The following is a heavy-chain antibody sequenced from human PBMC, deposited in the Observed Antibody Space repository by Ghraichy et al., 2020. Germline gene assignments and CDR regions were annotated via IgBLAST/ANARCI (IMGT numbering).Heavy chain of an antibody. J-gene: IGHJ5*02. Sequence: GGSLRLSCAASGFTFSSYWMSWVRQAPGKGLEWVANIKQDGSEKYYVDSVKGRFTISRDNAKNSLYLQMNSLRAEDTAVYYCARVLWFGESSNWFDPWGQGTLVTVSS. CDR2: IKQDGSEK. D-gene: IGHD3-10*01. CDR1: GFTFSSYW. V-gene: IGHV3-7*01. CDR3: ARVLWFGESSNWFDP.